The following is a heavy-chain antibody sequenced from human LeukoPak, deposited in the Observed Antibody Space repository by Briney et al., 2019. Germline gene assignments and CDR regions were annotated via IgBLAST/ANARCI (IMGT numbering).Heavy chain of an antibody. Sequence: GASVKVSCKASGYTFTGYYMRWVRQAPGQGLEWMGWINPNSGGTNYAQKFQGRVTMTRDTSISTAYMELSRLRSDDTAVYYCARGEMATTGYFDYWGQGTLVTVSS. J-gene: IGHJ4*02. D-gene: IGHD5-24*01. CDR3: ARGEMATTGYFDY. V-gene: IGHV1-2*02. CDR1: GYTFTGYY. CDR2: INPNSGGT.